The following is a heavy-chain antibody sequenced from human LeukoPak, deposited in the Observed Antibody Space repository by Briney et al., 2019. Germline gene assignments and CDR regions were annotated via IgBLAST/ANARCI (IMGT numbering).Heavy chain of an antibody. CDR3: AREVSDYGGNWFDP. Sequence: SETLFLTCTVSGYSISSGYYWGWIRQPPGKGLEWIGYIYYSGSTNYNPSLKSRVTISIDTSKNQFSLKLNSVTAADTAVYYCAREVSDYGGNWFDPWGQGTLVTVSS. D-gene: IGHD4/OR15-4a*01. J-gene: IGHJ5*02. V-gene: IGHV4-61*01. CDR2: IYYSGST. CDR1: GYSISSGYY.